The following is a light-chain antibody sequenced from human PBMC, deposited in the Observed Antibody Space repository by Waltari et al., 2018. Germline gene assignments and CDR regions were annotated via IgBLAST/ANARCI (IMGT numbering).Light chain of an antibody. CDR2: GAS. CDR1: QSIHRY. J-gene: IGKJ1*01. CDR3: QQSHSIPWT. Sequence: DIQMTQSPSSLSASVGDRVTITCRASQSIHRYLNLYQQKPGKAPNLLIDGASSLQSGVPSRFSGSGSGTDFTLTISSLQSDDFAAYYCQQSHSIPWTFGQGTNVEI. V-gene: IGKV1-39*01.